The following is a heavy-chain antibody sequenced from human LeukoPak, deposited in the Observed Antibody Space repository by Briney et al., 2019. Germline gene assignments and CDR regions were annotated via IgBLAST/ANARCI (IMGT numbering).Heavy chain of an antibody. V-gene: IGHV4-59*01. Sequence: SESMSLTCTVSGGSIGSYYWSWIRQPPGKGLEWIGYIYYSGSTNYNPSLKSRVTISVDTSKNQFSLKLSSVTAADPAVYYCARDAGANAFDIWGQGTMVTVSS. CDR3: ARDAGANAFDI. CDR2: IYYSGST. D-gene: IGHD1-26*01. J-gene: IGHJ3*02. CDR1: GGSIGSYY.